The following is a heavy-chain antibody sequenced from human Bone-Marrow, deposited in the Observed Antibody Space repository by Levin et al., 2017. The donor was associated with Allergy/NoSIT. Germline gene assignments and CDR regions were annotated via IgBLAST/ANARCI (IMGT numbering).Heavy chain of an antibody. Sequence: GGSLRLSCAASGFTVSNNYVSWVRQAPGKGLEWVSHIYSGGNTFYADSVKGRFTISRDSSKNTLFLQMNSLTAEDTAGYYWANDRGYWGQGTLVTVSS. CDR1: GFTVSNNY. CDR2: IYSGGNT. CDR3: ANDRGY. J-gene: IGHJ4*02. V-gene: IGHV3-66*01.